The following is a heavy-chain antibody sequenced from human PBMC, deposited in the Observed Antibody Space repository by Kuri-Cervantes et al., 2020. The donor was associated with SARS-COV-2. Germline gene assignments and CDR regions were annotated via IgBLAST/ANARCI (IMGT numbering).Heavy chain of an antibody. D-gene: IGHD3-9*01. CDR1: GGSVSSGSYY. Sequence: SETLSLTCTVSGGSVSSGSYYWSWIRQPPGKGLEWIGYIYYSGSTNYNPSLKSRVTISVDTSKNQFSLKLSSVTAADTAVYYCARGGYYDILTGYSKISPYYYGMDVWGQGTTVTVSS. CDR3: ARGGYYDILTGYSKISPYYYGMDV. V-gene: IGHV4-61*01. J-gene: IGHJ6*02. CDR2: IYYSGST.